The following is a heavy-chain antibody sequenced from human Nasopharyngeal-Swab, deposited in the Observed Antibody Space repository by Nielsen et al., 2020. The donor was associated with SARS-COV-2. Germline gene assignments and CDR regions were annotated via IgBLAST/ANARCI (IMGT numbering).Heavy chain of an antibody. Sequence: GRSLRLSCAASGFTFDDYAMHWVRQAPGKGLEWVSGISWNSGSIGYADSVKGRFTISRDNAKNSLYLQMNSLRAEDTALYYCAKDTSRIAAAGTPFDYWGQGTLVTVSS. J-gene: IGHJ4*02. CDR3: AKDTSRIAAAGTPFDY. CDR2: ISWNSGSI. CDR1: GFTFDDYA. V-gene: IGHV3-9*01. D-gene: IGHD6-13*01.